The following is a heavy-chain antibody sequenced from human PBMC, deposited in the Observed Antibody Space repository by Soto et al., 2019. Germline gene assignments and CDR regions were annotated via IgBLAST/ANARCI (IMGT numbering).Heavy chain of an antibody. D-gene: IGHD3-22*01. J-gene: IGHJ4*02. V-gene: IGHV5-51*01. Sequence: GESLKISCQASGYIFHNYWIGWVRQMPGKGLEWLGIIYPGDSNIRYNPSFQGQVTISADKSLSTAYMELSSLRSEDTAVYYCATYDSSGPRTVPFDYWGQGTLVTVSS. CDR3: ATYDSSGPRTVPFDY. CDR1: GYIFHNYW. CDR2: IYPGDSNI.